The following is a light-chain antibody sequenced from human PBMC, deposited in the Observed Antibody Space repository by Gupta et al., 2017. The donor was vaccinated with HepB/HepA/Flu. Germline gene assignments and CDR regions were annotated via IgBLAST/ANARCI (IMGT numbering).Light chain of an antibody. CDR2: SNT. V-gene: IGLV1-44*01. CDR3: TTWDDSLSGRL. J-gene: IGLJ3*02. Sequence: QSVFPQPPSASGTPGQRVTIPCSGSSVNIGSNTVNWYQNFPVTAPKLPIHSNTQRPSGVPARFSGSKSGTSASLVISGLQSEDEADYYCTTWDDSLSGRLFGGGTKLTVL. CDR1: SVNIGSNT.